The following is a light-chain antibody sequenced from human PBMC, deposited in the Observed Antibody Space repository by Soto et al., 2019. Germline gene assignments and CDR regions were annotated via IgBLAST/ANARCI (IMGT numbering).Light chain of an antibody. CDR2: DAS. V-gene: IGKV3-15*01. J-gene: IGKJ4*01. CDR1: QYIRNT. Sequence: EIMMTQSPAALSVSPGESATLSCRASQYIRNTLAWYQQRPGQAPRLLIYDASTRVAGIPARFSGSGSGTEFSLTISSLQSEDFAVYHCQQYYKWCLTFGGGTKVEIK. CDR3: QQYYKWCLT.